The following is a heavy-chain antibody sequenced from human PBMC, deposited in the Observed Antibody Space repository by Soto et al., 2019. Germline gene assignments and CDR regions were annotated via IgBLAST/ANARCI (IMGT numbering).Heavy chain of an antibody. D-gene: IGHD3-22*01. J-gene: IGHJ4*02. CDR1: GGSISSSSYY. CDR2: IYYSGST. CDR3: ASLVYDSSGYRPG. Sequence: QLQLQESGPGLVKPSETLSLTCTVSGGSISSSSYYWGWIRQPPGKGLEWIGSIYYSGSTYYNPSLNGRVPISVNTSKTQFSLKLSSVTAADTAVYYCASLVYDSSGYRPGWGQGTLVTVSS. V-gene: IGHV4-39*01.